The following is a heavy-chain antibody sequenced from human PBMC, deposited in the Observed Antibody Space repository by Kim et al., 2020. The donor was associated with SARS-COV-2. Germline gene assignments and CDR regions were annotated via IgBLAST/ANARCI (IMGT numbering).Heavy chain of an antibody. CDR3: AKVTSGNSGWFEYFQH. V-gene: IGHV3-23*01. D-gene: IGHD6-19*01. Sequence: GGSLRLSCAASGFTFNNYAMSWVRQAPGKGLEWVSGIRGSGGSTKYADSVKGRFSISRDNSKNTLYLQMDSLRAEDTAVYYCAKVTSGNSGWFEYFQHWGPRPLVSVSS. CDR2: IRGSGGST. J-gene: IGHJ1*01. CDR1: GFTFNNYA.